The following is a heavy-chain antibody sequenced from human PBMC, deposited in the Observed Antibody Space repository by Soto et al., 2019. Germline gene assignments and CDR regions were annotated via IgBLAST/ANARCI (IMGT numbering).Heavy chain of an antibody. J-gene: IGHJ6*02. D-gene: IGHD3-22*01. CDR1: GGSTSRYY. CDR2: IYYTGST. Sequence: PSETLSLTCTVSGGSTSRYYWSWIRQPPGKGLEWIGYIYYTGSTNYNPSLKSRVTMSVDTSKNQFSLKLGSVTAADTAMYYCARAFLSSGYYYGMDVWGQGTTVTVSS. V-gene: IGHV4-59*01. CDR3: ARAFLSSGYYYGMDV.